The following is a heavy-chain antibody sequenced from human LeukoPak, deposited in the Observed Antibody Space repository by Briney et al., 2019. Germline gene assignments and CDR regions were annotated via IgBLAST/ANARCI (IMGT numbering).Heavy chain of an antibody. Sequence: GGSLRLSCAASGFTFSTYAMSWVRQAPGKGLEWVSAVSGSGDSTYYADSVKGRFTVSRDDSKNTLYLQMNSLRAEDTAVYYCAKDGGLWVSAHWGDSWGRGTLVTVSS. CDR2: VSGSGDST. CDR1: GFTFSTYA. J-gene: IGHJ4*02. D-gene: IGHD7-27*01. V-gene: IGHV3-23*01. CDR3: AKDGGLWVSAHWGDS.